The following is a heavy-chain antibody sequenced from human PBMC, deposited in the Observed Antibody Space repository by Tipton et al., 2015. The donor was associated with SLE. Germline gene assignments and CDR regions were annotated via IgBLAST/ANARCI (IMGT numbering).Heavy chain of an antibody. CDR2: IFYSTT. CDR3: ARVGHGFDDSGYNSHYYYYMDV. V-gene: IGHV4-59*01. D-gene: IGHD3-22*01. CDR1: GGSISNYY. Sequence: TLSLTCTVSGGSISNYYWSWIRQPPGKGPEWIGYIFYSTTNYNPSLKSRVSISVDTSKNQFSLKLSSVTTADTAVYYCARVGHGFDDSGYNSHYYYYMDVWGKGTTVTVSS. J-gene: IGHJ6*03.